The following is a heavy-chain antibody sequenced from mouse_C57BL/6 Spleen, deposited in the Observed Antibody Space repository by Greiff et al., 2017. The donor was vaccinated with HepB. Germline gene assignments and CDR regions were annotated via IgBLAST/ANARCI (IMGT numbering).Heavy chain of an antibody. CDR1: GYTFTSYW. J-gene: IGHJ1*03. CDR3: ARRDSSGYVGYFDV. CDR2: IVPNSGGT. D-gene: IGHD3-2*02. V-gene: IGHV1-72*01. Sequence: VQLQQPGAELVKPGASVKLSCKASGYTFTSYWMHWVKQRPGRGLEWIGRIVPNSGGTKYNEKFKSKATLTVDKPSSSAYMQLSSLTSEDSAVYYCARRDSSGYVGYFDVWGTGTTVTVSS.